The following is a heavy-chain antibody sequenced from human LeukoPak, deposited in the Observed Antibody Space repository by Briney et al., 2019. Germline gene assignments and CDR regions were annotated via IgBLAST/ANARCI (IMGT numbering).Heavy chain of an antibody. D-gene: IGHD2-15*01. CDR2: ISGSGGST. CDR1: GFTVSSNY. J-gene: IGHJ4*02. Sequence: GGSLRLSCAASGFTVSSNYMSWVRQAPGKGLEWVSAISGSGGSTYYADSVKGRFTISRDNSKNTLYLQMNSLRAEDTAVYYCAKRIYCSGGSCYAALDYWGQGTLVTVS. V-gene: IGHV3-23*01. CDR3: AKRIYCSGGSCYAALDY.